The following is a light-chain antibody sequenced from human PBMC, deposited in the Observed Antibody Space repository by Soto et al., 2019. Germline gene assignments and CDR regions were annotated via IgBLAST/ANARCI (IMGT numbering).Light chain of an antibody. J-gene: IGLJ1*01. CDR2: NNN. V-gene: IGLV1-44*01. CDR1: SSNIGSNA. CDR3: AAWDDSLNGFFV. Sequence: QSVLTQPPSASGTPGQRVTVSCSGSSSNIGSNAVTWYQHLPGAAPKLLITNNNHRPSGVPDRFSGSKSGTPASLTISGLHSEDDGDYYCAAWDDSLNGFFVFGTGTKVTVL.